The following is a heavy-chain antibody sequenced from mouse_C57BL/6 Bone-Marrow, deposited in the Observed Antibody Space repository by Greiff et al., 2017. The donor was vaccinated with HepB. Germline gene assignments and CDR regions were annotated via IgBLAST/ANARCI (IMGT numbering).Heavy chain of an antibody. D-gene: IGHD4-1*01. CDR3: ARKLSSWFAY. V-gene: IGHV5-12*01. CDR2: ISNGGGST. Sequence: EVNLVESGGGLVQPGGSLKLSCAASGFTFSDYYMYWVRQTPEKRLEWVAYISNGGGSTYYPDTVKGRFTISRDNAKNTLYLQMSRLKSEDTAMYYCARKLSSWFAYWGQGTLVTVSA. J-gene: IGHJ3*01. CDR1: GFTFSDYY.